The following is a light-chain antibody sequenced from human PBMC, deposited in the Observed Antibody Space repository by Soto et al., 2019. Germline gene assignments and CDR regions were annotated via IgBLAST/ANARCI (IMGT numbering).Light chain of an antibody. CDR2: AAS. Sequence: DIQMTQYPSSLTASVGDRASMNCQVSQDISNHLNWYQQKPGKAPELLMFAASNLEPGVPSRFSGSGSGTDFTLTISRLQPEDVATYFCQQYDNFPAITFGQGTRLEI. CDR3: QQYDNFPAIT. J-gene: IGKJ5*01. CDR1: QDISNH. V-gene: IGKV1-33*01.